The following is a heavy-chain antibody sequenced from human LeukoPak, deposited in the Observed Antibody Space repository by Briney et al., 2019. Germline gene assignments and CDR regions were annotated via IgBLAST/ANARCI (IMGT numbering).Heavy chain of an antibody. J-gene: IGHJ3*02. V-gene: IGHV3-21*01. CDR2: ISGTSSYI. D-gene: IGHD1-26*01. CDR1: GFTFSDYS. CDR3: ARVGATTWGAFDI. Sequence: GGSLRLSCAASGFTFSDYSINWVRQAPGKGLEWVSSISGTSSYIYYAESLKGRFTISRDHAKNSLYLQMNSLRAEDTSVHYCARVGATTWGAFDIWGQGTMVTVSS.